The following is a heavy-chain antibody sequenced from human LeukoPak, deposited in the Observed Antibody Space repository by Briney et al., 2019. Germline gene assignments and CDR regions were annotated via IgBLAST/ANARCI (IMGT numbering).Heavy chain of an antibody. V-gene: IGHV4-4*09. J-gene: IGHJ4*02. CDR3: ATLGYCSSTSYYDY. CDR1: GGSISSYY. Sequence: SETLSLTCTVSGGSISSYYWSWIRQPPGKGLEWIGYIYTSGSTNYNPSLKSRVTISVDTSKNQFSLKLSSVTAADTAVYYCATLGYCSSTSYYDYWGQGTLVTVSS. D-gene: IGHD2-2*01. CDR2: IYTSGST.